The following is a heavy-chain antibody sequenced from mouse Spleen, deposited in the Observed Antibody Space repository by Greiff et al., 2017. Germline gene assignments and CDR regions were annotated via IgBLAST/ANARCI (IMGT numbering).Heavy chain of an antibody. CDR3: VYYGSSYDY. Sequence: VKVVESGAELARPGASVKMSCKASGYTFTSYTMHWVKQRPGQGLEWIGYINPSSGYTKYNQKFKDKATLTADKSSSTAYMQLSSLTSEDSAVYYCVYYGSSYDYWGQGTTLTVSS. V-gene: IGHV1-4*01. CDR2: INPSSGYT. J-gene: IGHJ2*01. CDR1: GYTFTSYT. D-gene: IGHD1-1*01.